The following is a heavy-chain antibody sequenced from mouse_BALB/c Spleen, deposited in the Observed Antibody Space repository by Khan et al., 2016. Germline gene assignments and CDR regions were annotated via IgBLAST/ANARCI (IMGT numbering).Heavy chain of an antibody. D-gene: IGHD1-1*01. CDR2: ISYSGST. CDR1: GYLITSDYA. Sequence: EVQLQESGPGLVKPSQSPSLTCTFTGYLITSDYAWNWIRQFPGNKLDWMGYISYSGSTIYNPSLKSRISINRDTSKNQHFPQLTSVSTEDTATYNCARTYGYGSPSFTYWGQGNLVTVSA. CDR3: ARTYGYGSPSFTY. J-gene: IGHJ3*01. V-gene: IGHV3-2*02.